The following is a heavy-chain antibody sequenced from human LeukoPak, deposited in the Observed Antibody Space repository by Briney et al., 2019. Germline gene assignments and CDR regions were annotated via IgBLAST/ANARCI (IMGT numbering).Heavy chain of an antibody. D-gene: IGHD1-20*01. V-gene: IGHV4-31*03. J-gene: IGHJ3*02. CDR2: IYYSGST. Sequence: SETLSLTCTVSGGSISSGGYYWSWIRQHPGKGLEWIGYIYYSGSTYYNPSLKSRVTISVDTSKNQFSLKLSSVTAADTAVYYCARDQITGTRGAFDIWGQGTMVTVSS. CDR1: GGSISSGGYY. CDR3: ARDQITGTRGAFDI.